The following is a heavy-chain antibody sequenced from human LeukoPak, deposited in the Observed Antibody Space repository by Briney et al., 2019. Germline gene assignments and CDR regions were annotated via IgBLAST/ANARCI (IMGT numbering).Heavy chain of an antibody. CDR1: GGSISRYY. D-gene: IGHD2-2*01. CDR3: ARDADTSSHFDY. Sequence: PSETLSLTCAVSGGSISRYYWSWIRQPPGKGLEWLGYISYSGSTNYNPPLKSRVTISVDTSKNQFSLKLSSVTAADTAVYYCARDADTSSHFDYWGQGTLVTVSS. J-gene: IGHJ4*02. CDR2: ISYSGST. V-gene: IGHV4-59*01.